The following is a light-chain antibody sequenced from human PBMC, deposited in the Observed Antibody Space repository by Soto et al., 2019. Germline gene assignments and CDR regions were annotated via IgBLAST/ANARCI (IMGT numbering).Light chain of an antibody. CDR3: QQLSSYTLT. CDR1: QTVRNNY. CDR2: DAS. V-gene: IGKV3-20*01. J-gene: IGKJ4*01. Sequence: EFVLTQSPGTLSLSPGERATLSCRASQTVRNNYLAWYQQKPGQAPRLLIYDASSRATGIPDRFSGGGSGTDGTLTISRLETEDGAVYDCQQLSSYTLTFGGGTKVDIK.